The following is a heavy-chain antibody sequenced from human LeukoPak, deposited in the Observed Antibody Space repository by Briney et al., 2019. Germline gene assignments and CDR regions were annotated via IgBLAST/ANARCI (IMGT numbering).Heavy chain of an antibody. CDR3: ARHNDLGYYDSSGYFDY. D-gene: IGHD3-22*01. V-gene: IGHV4-34*01. Sequence: KPSETLSLTCAVYGGSFSGYYWSWIRQPPGKGLEWIGEINHSGSTNYNPSLKSRVTISVDTSKNQFSLKLSSVTAADTAVYYCARHNDLGYYDSSGYFDYWGQGTLVTVSS. J-gene: IGHJ4*02. CDR2: INHSGST. CDR1: GGSFSGYY.